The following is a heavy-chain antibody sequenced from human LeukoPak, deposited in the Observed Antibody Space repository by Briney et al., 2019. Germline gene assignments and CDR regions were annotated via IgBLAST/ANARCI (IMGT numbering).Heavy chain of an antibody. D-gene: IGHD4-17*01. J-gene: IGHJ4*02. CDR3: ERQRPYGDYEIEC. Sequence: GGSLRLSCAASGFTFSSYSMNWVRQAPGKGLEWVSYISSSSRDIYYADSVRGRFTISRDNAKNSLYLQMNSLRAEDTAVYYRERQRPYGDYEIECWGQGTLVTVSS. CDR2: ISSSSRDI. CDR1: GFTFSSYS. V-gene: IGHV3-48*01.